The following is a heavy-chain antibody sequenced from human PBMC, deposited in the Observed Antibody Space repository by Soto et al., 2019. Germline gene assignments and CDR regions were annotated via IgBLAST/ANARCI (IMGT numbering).Heavy chain of an antibody. CDR2: IYYSGST. CDR1: GGSISSGDYY. Sequence: SETLSLTCTVSGGSISSGDYYWSWIRQPPGKGLEWIGYIYYSGSTNYNPSLKSRVTISVDTSKNQFSLRLSSVTAADTAVYYCARYYTSSLCFDYWGQGTLVTVSS. CDR3: ARYYTSSLCFDY. J-gene: IGHJ4*02. V-gene: IGHV4-61*08. D-gene: IGHD6-13*01.